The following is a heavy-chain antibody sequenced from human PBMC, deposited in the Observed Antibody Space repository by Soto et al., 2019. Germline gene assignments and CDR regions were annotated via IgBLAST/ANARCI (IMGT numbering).Heavy chain of an antibody. D-gene: IGHD5-18*01. CDR2: ISGGGGST. V-gene: IGHV3-23*01. Sequence: PGGSLRLSCAASGFTFSSYAMNWVRQAPGKGLEWVSAISGGGGSTYYADSVKGRFTISRDNSKNTLYLQMNSLRAEDTAVYYCAKFGERYRYGYGPYFYCGKDVWGQGTTVTV. J-gene: IGHJ6*02. CDR1: GFTFSSYA. CDR3: AKFGERYRYGYGPYFYCGKDV.